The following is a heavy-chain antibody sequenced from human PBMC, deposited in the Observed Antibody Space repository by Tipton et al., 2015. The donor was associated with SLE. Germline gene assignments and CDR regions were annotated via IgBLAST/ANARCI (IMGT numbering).Heavy chain of an antibody. V-gene: IGHV4-38-2*02. CDR2: IQRSGNT. Sequence: TLSLTCSVSGYSISSGYYWAWIRRSPGRGLEWIASIQRSGNTYYNPSLKSRLTLLVDTTKNQFSLNMNSVTAADTAVYYCAREGAREFDPWGQGTLVIVSS. J-gene: IGHJ5*02. CDR1: GYSISSGYY. CDR3: AREGAREFDP. D-gene: IGHD3-16*01.